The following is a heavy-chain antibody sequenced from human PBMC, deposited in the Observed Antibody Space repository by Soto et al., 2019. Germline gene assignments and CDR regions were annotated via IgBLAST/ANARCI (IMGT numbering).Heavy chain of an antibody. Sequence: SETLSLTCVVSGGSISSGGYSWSWIRQPPGKGLEWIGYIYHSGSTYYNPSLKSRVTISVDRSKNQFSLKLSSVTAADTAVYYCARERPDGSRLDPWGQGTLVTVSS. V-gene: IGHV4-30-2*01. D-gene: IGHD6-13*01. CDR2: IYHSGST. CDR1: GGSISSGGYS. CDR3: ARERPDGSRLDP. J-gene: IGHJ5*02.